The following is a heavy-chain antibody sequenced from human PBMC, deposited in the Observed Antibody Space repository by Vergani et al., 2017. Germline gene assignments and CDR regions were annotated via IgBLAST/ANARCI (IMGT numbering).Heavy chain of an antibody. Sequence: EVQLVQSGAEVKEPGEFLKISCKASGYMFNRYWIGWVRQMPGKGLEWMGIIYPGDSDARYSPSFQGQVTISADRSISTTYLQWSSLKASDTAIYYCAGPAWGGYRVPTYLDHWCRGTPVTVSS. J-gene: IGHJ4*02. CDR1: GYMFNRYW. V-gene: IGHV5-51*01. CDR3: AGPAWGGYRVPTYLDH. D-gene: IGHD3-16*02. CDR2: IYPGDSDA.